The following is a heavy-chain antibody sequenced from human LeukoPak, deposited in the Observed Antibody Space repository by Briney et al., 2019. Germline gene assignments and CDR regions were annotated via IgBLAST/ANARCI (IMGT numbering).Heavy chain of an antibody. CDR3: ARRAGGLARNNWFDP. V-gene: IGHV3-66*01. Sequence: GGSLRLSCAASGFTFSSNYMSWVRQAPGKGLAWVSLIYSGGSTYYADSVKGRFTISRDNSKNTLYLQMNGLRAEDTAVYYCARRAGGLARNNWFDPWGQGTLVTVSS. J-gene: IGHJ5*02. CDR1: GFTFSSNY. D-gene: IGHD3-16*01. CDR2: IYSGGST.